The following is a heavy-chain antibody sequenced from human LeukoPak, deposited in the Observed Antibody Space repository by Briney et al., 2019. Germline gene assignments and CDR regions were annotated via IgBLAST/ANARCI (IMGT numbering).Heavy chain of an antibody. J-gene: IGHJ4*02. D-gene: IGHD3-10*01. Sequence: ASVKVSCKASGYTFTNYGISWVRQAPGQGLEWMGWISAYNGNTNYAQKLQGRVTMTTDTSTSTAYMELRSLRSDDTAVYYCAREGYYGSGSYYYDYWGQGTLVTVSS. CDR2: ISAYNGNT. CDR3: AREGYYGSGSYYYDY. CDR1: GYTFTNYG. V-gene: IGHV1-18*04.